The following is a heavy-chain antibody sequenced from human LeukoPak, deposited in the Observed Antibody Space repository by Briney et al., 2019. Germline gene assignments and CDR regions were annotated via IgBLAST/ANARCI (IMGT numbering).Heavy chain of an antibody. Sequence: KPSETLSLTCTVSGGSISSSSYYWGWIRQPPGKGLERIGSIYYSGSTYYNPSLKSRVTISVDTSKNQFSLKLSSVTAADTAVYYCAREVVPAASFDYWGQGTLVTVSS. CDR1: GGSISSSSYY. V-gene: IGHV4-39*02. CDR2: IYYSGST. D-gene: IGHD2-2*01. J-gene: IGHJ4*02. CDR3: AREVVPAASFDY.